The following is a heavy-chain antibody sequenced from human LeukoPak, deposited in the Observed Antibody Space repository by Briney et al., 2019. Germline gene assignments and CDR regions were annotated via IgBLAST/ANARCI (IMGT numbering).Heavy chain of an antibody. CDR3: ARGALMTTVTSTNWFDP. CDR1: GVSFSGYY. J-gene: IGHJ5*02. V-gene: IGHV4-34*01. CDR2: INHSGST. Sequence: SETLSLTCAVYGVSFSGYYWSWIRQPPGKGLEWIGEINHSGSTTYYPSLKSRVTISVDTSKNHFSLKLSSVTAADTAVYYCARGALMTTVTSTNWFDPWGQGTLVTVSS. D-gene: IGHD4-17*01.